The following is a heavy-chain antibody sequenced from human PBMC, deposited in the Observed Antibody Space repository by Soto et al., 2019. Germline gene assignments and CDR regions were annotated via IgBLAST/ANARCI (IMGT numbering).Heavy chain of an antibody. J-gene: IGHJ4*02. CDR1: GFTFSDYY. D-gene: IGHD3-22*01. CDR3: ARDLGYYDSSGYFDY. CDR2: ISSSDSII. Sequence: QVQLVESGGDLVKPGGSLRLSCAASGFTFSDYYMSWIRQAPGKGLEWVSYISSSDSIIYYADSVKGRFTISRDNAKKSVYLQLNSLRAEDTAVYYCARDLGYYDSSGYFDYWGQGTLVTVSS. V-gene: IGHV3-11*01.